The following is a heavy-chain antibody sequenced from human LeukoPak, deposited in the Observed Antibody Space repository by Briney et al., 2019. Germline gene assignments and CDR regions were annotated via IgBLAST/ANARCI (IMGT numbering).Heavy chain of an antibody. V-gene: IGHV3-48*03. Sequence: GGSLRLSCAASGFTFSSYEMNWVRQAPGKGLEWVSYISSVGSTIYYADSVKGRFTISRDNAKNSLYLQMNSLRAEDTAVYYCARDRDVLRFLEWVSGFDPWGQGTLVTVSS. CDR3: ARDRDVLRFLEWVSGFDP. CDR1: GFTFSSYE. D-gene: IGHD3-3*01. J-gene: IGHJ5*02. CDR2: ISSVGSTI.